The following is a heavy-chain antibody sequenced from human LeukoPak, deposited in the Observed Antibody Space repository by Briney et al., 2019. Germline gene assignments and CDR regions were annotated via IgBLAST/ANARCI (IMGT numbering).Heavy chain of an antibody. D-gene: IGHD1-14*01. J-gene: IGHJ5*02. V-gene: IGHV3-30*18. CDR2: ISYDGSNK. CDR1: GFTFSSYG. CDR3: AKDATGPAGS. Sequence: GRSLRLSCAASGFTFSSYGMHWVRQAPGKGLEWVAVISYDGSNKYYADSVKGRFTISRDNSKNTLYLQMSSLRAEDTAVYYCAKDATGPAGSWGQGTLVTVSS.